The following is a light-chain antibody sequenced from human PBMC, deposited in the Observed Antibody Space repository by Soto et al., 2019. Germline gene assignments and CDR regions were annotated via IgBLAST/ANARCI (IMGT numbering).Light chain of an antibody. J-gene: IGLJ2*01. V-gene: IGLV2-14*01. CDR3: SSFTTTTALVV. CDR1: SSDVGSYNY. Sequence: QSVLAQPASVYGSPGQSIPISCTGTSSDVGSYNYVSWYQQHPGKAPKLMIYEVSYRPSGVSNRFSGSKSGNTASLTISGLQAEDEADYYCSSFTTTTALVVFGGGTKVTVL. CDR2: EVS.